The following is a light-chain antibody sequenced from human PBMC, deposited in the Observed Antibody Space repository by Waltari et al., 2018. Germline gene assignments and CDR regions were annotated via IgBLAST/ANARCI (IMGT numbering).Light chain of an antibody. CDR3: SSYTSSSTYVV. V-gene: IGLV2-14*01. J-gene: IGLJ2*01. CDR1: GSDVGGYNY. Sequence: QSALTQPASVSGSPGPSITISCTGTGSDVGGYNYVSWYQQHPGKAPKLMIYDVSKRPSGVSNRFSGSKSGNTASLTISGLQAEDEADYYCSSYTSSSTYVVFGGGTKLTVL. CDR2: DVS.